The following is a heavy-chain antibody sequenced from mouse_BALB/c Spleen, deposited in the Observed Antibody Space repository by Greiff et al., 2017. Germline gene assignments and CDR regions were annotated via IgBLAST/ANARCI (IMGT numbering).Heavy chain of an antibody. CDR1: GFTFSDYY. Sequence: EVKLVESGGGLVKPGGSLKLSCAASGFTFSDYYMYWVRQTPEKRLEWVATISDGGSYTYYPDSVKGRFTISRDNAKNNLYLQMSSLKSEDTAMYYCARGGLLLVSPYFDYWGQGTTLTVSS. CDR3: ARGGLLLVSPYFDY. CDR2: ISDGGSYT. V-gene: IGHV5-4*02. D-gene: IGHD2-3*01. J-gene: IGHJ2*01.